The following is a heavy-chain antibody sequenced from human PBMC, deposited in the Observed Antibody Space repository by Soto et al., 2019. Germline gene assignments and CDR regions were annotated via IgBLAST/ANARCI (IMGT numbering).Heavy chain of an antibody. CDR3: ARSATVATDYYYYGMDV. V-gene: IGHV3-48*02. CDR2: ISSSSSTI. CDR1: GFTFSSYS. Sequence: GGSLRLSCAASGFTFSSYSMNWVRQAPGKGLEWVSYISSSSSTIYYADSVKGRFTISRDNAKNSLYLQMNSLRDEDTAVYYCARSATVATDYYYYGMDVWGQGTTVTVSS. J-gene: IGHJ6*02. D-gene: IGHD2-21*02.